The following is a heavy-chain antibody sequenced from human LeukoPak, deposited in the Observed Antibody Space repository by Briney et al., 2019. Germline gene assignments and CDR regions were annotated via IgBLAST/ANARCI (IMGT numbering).Heavy chain of an antibody. CDR1: GFTFSCNE. Sequence: GVSLRCSCAASGFTFSCNEMNWLGHGQGKGLEWVSYISSGGSTISYEDSVKGSFTIYRANAKNSLYLQMNSLRAEDTAVYYCARDGDLAPDVPFDYWGQGTLVTVSS. CDR2: ISSGGSTI. J-gene: IGHJ4*02. V-gene: IGHV3-48*03. CDR3: ARDGDLAPDVPFDY. D-gene: IGHD7-27*01.